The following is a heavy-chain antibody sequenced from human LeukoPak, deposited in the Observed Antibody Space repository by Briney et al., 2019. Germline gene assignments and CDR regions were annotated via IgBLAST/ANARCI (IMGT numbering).Heavy chain of an antibody. CDR3: TGSSKRYCSGEKCHSDYYYYGMDI. V-gene: IGHV3-73*01. CDR2: IRSKSNSYAP. J-gene: IGHJ6*04. CDR1: GFSFSGSA. Sequence: HPGGSLSLSCAASGFSFSGSAMQRVRQASGEGLEWLGRIRSKSNSYAPAYAASVNGRLTISRDDSKSTAYLQMDSLKAEDTAVYYCTGSSKRYCSGEKCHSDYYYYGMDIWGKGTTVTVSS. D-gene: IGHD2-15*01.